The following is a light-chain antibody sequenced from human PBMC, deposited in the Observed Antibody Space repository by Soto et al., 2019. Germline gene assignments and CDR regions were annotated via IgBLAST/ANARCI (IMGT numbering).Light chain of an antibody. CDR3: QSYDISLHNYV. CDR1: SSNIGAGFD. J-gene: IGLJ1*01. V-gene: IGLV1-40*01. Sequence: QSVLTQPPSVSGAPGQRVTFSCTGSSSNIGAGFDVHWYQQLPGTAPKLLIYGNNNRPSGVPDRFSGSKSGTSASLAITRLQAEDEADYYCQSYDISLHNYVFGTGTKVTVL. CDR2: GNN.